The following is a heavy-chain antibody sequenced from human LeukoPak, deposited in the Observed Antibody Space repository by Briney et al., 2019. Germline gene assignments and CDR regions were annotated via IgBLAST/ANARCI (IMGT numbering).Heavy chain of an antibody. V-gene: IGHV3-48*04. CDR2: ISSSSSTI. CDR3: ARGRPPFDWFPLL. CDR1: GFTFSSYS. Sequence: GGSLRLSCAASGFTFSSYSMNWVRQAPGKGLEWVSYISSSSSTIYYADSVKGRFTISRDNAKNSLYLQMNSLRAEDTAVYYCARGRPPFDWFPLLWGQGTLVTVSS. D-gene: IGHD3-9*01. J-gene: IGHJ4*02.